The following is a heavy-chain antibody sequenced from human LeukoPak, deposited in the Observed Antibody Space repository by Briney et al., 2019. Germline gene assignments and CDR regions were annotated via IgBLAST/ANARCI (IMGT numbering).Heavy chain of an antibody. Sequence: GESLKISCKGSGYSFTSYWIGWVRQMPGKGLEWTGIIYPGDSDTRYSPSFQGQVTISADKSISTAYLQWSSLKASDTAMYYCASATYYYDSSGYYDEAFDIWGQGTMVTVSS. CDR2: IYPGDSDT. D-gene: IGHD3-22*01. CDR3: ASATYYYDSSGYYDEAFDI. CDR1: GYSFTSYW. V-gene: IGHV5-51*01. J-gene: IGHJ3*02.